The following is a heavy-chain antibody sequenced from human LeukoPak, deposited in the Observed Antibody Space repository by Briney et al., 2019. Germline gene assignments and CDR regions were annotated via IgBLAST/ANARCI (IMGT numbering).Heavy chain of an antibody. J-gene: IGHJ5*02. CDR1: GFTFSSSW. Sequence: GGSLRLSCAASGFTFSSSWMSWVRQAPGKGLEWVAEIKQDGSEKFYVDSVKGRFTFSRDNAKNSLYLEMNSLRNEDTAVYHCARAKDKCFNPWGQGTLVTVSS. V-gene: IGHV3-7*01. CDR2: IKQDGSEK. CDR3: ARAKDKCFNP.